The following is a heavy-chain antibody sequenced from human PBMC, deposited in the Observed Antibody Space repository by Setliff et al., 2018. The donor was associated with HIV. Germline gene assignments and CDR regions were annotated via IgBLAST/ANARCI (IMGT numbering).Heavy chain of an antibody. V-gene: IGHV1-8*01. J-gene: IGHJ6*04. CDR1: GHTFSNYD. D-gene: IGHD3-10*01. Sequence: ASVKVSCKASGHTFSNYDVIWVRRATGQGLEWMGWMNPNSGDTGYAQKFQGRVIMTRDTSISTAYMELSSLTSADTAVYYCASGKGVRGVIITGGLDVWGEGTTVTVSS. CDR2: MNPNSGDT. CDR3: ASGKGVRGVIITGGLDV.